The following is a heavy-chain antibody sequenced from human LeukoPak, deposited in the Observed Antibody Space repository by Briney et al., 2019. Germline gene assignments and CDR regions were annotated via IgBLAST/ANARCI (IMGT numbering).Heavy chain of an antibody. Sequence: PGGSLRLSCAASGFAISANYMTWVRQSPGKGLDWVSLIYSAGSADYADSVKGRFTISKDNSKNTVFLQLNSLRAEDTAMYYCASLYCSRGSCAFDVWGQGTLVTDSP. CDR3: ASLYCSRGSCAFDV. CDR2: IYSAGSA. D-gene: IGHD2-15*01. V-gene: IGHV3-66*01. CDR1: GFAISANY. J-gene: IGHJ5*02.